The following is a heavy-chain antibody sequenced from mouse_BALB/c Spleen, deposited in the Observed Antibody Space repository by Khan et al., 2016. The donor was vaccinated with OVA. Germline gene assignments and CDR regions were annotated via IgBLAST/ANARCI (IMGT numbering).Heavy chain of an antibody. CDR1: GYTFTSYT. Sequence: QIQLVQSGAELARPGASVRMSCKASGYTFTSYTMHWVKQRPGQGLEWIGYINPRSGYTNYNQNFKDKATLTADKSSSTAYMQLSTLTSEDSAVYYCARRTTGYTMDYWGQGTSVTVSS. D-gene: IGHD2-12*01. CDR2: INPRSGYT. CDR3: ARRTTGYTMDY. V-gene: IGHV1-4*01. J-gene: IGHJ4*01.